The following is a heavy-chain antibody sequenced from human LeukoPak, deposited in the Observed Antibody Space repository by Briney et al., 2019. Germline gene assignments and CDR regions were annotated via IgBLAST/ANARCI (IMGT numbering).Heavy chain of an antibody. CDR3: ARERPYYDILTGYCFDY. V-gene: IGHV1-2*02. CDR2: INPNSGGT. Sequence: ASVKVSCKASGYTFTGYYMHWVRQAPGQGLEWMGWINPNSGGTNYAQKFQGRVTMTRDTSISTAYMELSRLRSDDTAVYYCARERPYYDILTGYCFDYWGQGTLVTVSS. D-gene: IGHD3-9*01. CDR1: GYTFTGYY. J-gene: IGHJ4*02.